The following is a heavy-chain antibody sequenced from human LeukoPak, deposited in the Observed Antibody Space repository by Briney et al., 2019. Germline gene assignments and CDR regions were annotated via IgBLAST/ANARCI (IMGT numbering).Heavy chain of an antibody. CDR2: ISANNGNT. J-gene: IGHJ4*02. D-gene: IGHD1-26*01. V-gene: IGHV1-18*04. Sequence: ASVKVSCKASGYTFTSNYIHWVRQAPGQGLEWMGWISANNGNTNYAQKLQGRVTMTTDTSTSTAYMELGSLRSDDTAVYYCAREGGSYFLTDFWGQGTLVTVSS. CDR3: AREGGSYFLTDF. CDR1: GYTFTSNY.